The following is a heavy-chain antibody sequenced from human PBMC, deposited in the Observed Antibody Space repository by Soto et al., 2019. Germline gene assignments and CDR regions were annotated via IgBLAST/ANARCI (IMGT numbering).Heavy chain of an antibody. J-gene: IGHJ4*02. V-gene: IGHV6-1*01. CDR1: GDSVSSNSAA. CDR2: TYYRSKWYN. Sequence: SQTLSLTCAISGDSVSSNSAAWNCITQSPSRGLEWLGRTYYRSKWYNDYAVSVKSRITINPDTSKNQFSLQLNSVTPEDTAVYYCAREHYTEYISSSLGFWFDYWGQGTLVTVSS. CDR3: AREHYTEYISSSLGFWFDY. D-gene: IGHD6-6*01.